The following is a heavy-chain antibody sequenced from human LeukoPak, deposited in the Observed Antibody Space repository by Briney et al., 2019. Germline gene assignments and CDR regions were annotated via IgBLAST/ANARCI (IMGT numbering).Heavy chain of an antibody. CDR3: ARVLVVGSSGFPPDAFDI. D-gene: IGHD3-22*01. CDR1: GGSISSYY. CDR2: IYYSGST. Sequence: SETLSLTCTVSGGSISSYYWSWIRQPPGKGLEWIGYIYYSGSTNYNPSLKSRVTISVDTSKNQFSLKLSSVTAADTAVYYCARVLVVGSSGFPPDAFDIWGQGTMVTVSS. V-gene: IGHV4-59*01. J-gene: IGHJ3*02.